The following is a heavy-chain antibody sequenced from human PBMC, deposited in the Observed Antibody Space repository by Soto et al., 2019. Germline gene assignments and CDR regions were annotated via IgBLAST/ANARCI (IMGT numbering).Heavy chain of an antibody. Sequence: QVQLAQSGAEVKKPAASVKVSCKASGYTFTDYYIHWVRQAPGQGLEWMGIINPSTGDITYAQKFQDRVTMTRDTSTSIVYMELSSLRSEDTAVYYCARDGGYQRFDLWGPGALVTVSS. D-gene: IGHD2-2*01. V-gene: IGHV1-46*03. CDR3: ARDGGYQRFDL. CDR2: INPSTGDI. CDR1: GYTFTDYY. J-gene: IGHJ4*02.